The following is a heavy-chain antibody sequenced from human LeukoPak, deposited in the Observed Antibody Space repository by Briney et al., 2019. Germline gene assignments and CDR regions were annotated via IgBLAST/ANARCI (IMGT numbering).Heavy chain of an antibody. CDR1: GGSFSGYY. CDR2: INHSGST. CDR3: ARYPAQKFAFDI. J-gene: IGHJ3*02. Sequence: SETLSLTCAVYGGSFSGYYWSWIRQPPGKGLEWIGEINHSGSTNYNPSLKSRVTISVDTSKNQFSLKLSSVTAADTAVYYCARYPAQKFAFDIWGQGTMVTVSS. V-gene: IGHV4-34*01.